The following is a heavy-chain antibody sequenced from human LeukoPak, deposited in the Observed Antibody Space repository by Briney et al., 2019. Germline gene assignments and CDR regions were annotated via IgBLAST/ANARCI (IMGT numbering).Heavy chain of an antibody. CDR1: GGSISSSSYY. CDR3: ARDPMLWFGELTTDDY. D-gene: IGHD3-10*01. J-gene: IGHJ4*02. CDR2: IYYSGST. Sequence: PSETLSLTCTVSGGSISSSSYYWGWIRQPPGKGLEWIGYIYYSGSTYYNPSLKSRVTISVDTSKNQFSLKLSSVTAADTAVYYCARDPMLWFGELTTDDYWGQGTLVTVSS. V-gene: IGHV4-30-4*08.